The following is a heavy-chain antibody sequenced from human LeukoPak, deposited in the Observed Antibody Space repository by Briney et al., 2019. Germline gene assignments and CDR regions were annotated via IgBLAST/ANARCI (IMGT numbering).Heavy chain of an antibody. V-gene: IGHV4-4*07. J-gene: IGHJ1*01. D-gene: IGHD3-3*01. CDR1: GGSISSYY. Sequence: SETLSLTCTVSGGSISSYYWSWIRQPAGKGLEWIGRIYTSGSTNYNPSLKSRVTMSVDTSKNQFSLKLSSVTAADTAVYYCARGRRPTTYYDFWSGYSFQHWGQGTLVTVSS. CDR2: IYTSGST. CDR3: ARGRRPTTYYDFWSGYSFQH.